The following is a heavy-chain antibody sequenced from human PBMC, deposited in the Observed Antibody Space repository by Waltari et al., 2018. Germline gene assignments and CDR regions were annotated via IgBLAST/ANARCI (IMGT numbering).Heavy chain of an antibody. CDR2: IYYRGST. CDR3: ARRRDGYNRNYFDY. J-gene: IGHJ4*02. D-gene: IGHD5-12*01. V-gene: IGHV4-39*01. Sequence: QLQLQESGPGLVKPSETLSLTCTVSGGSISSSSYYWGWIRQPPGKGLEWIGSIYYRGSTYYNPSLKSRVTISVDTSKNQFSLKLSSVTAADTAVYYCARRRDGYNRNYFDYWGQGTLVTVSS. CDR1: GGSISSSSYY.